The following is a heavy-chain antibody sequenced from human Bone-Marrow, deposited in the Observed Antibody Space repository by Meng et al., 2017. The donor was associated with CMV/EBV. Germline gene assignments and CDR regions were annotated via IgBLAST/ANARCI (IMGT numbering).Heavy chain of an antibody. CDR3: TGWGTKWDIDY. D-gene: IGHD1-26*01. CDR1: GYTFGDCA. Sequence: GESLKISCLVSGYTFGDCALGWVRQAPGKGLVWIGFIRSKTCGGTTEYAASVRGRFTASRDDSKSMAYLQMNSLRAEDTAIYYCTGWGTKWDIDYWGQGTLVTVSS. CDR2: IRSKTCGGTT. V-gene: IGHV3-49*04. J-gene: IGHJ4*02.